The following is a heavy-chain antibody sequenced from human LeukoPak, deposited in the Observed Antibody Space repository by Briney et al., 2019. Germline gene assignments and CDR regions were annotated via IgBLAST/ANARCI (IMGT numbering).Heavy chain of an antibody. CDR1: GGSFSGYY. Sequence: SETLSLTCAVYGGSFSGYYWSWIRQPPGKGLEWIGEINHSGSTNYNPSLKSRVTISVDTSKNQFSLKLSSVTAADTAVYYCARRSRGIAAAGPHYYYYYYMDVWGKGTTVTVSS. CDR2: INHSGST. D-gene: IGHD6-13*01. V-gene: IGHV4-34*01. J-gene: IGHJ6*03. CDR3: ARRSRGIAAAGPHYYYYYYMDV.